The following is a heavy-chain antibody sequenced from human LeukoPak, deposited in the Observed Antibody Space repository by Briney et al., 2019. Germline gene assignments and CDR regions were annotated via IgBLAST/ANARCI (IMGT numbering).Heavy chain of an antibody. CDR2: INPNSGGT. Sequence: ASVKVSCKASGYTFTGYYMNWVRQAPGQGLEWMGWINPNSGGTNYAQKFQGRVTMTRDTSISTAYMELSGLRSEDTAVYYCARGYYDSIGYYSYFEYWGQGTLVTVSS. V-gene: IGHV1-2*02. CDR3: ARGYYDSIGYYSYFEY. D-gene: IGHD3-22*01. J-gene: IGHJ4*02. CDR1: GYTFTGYY.